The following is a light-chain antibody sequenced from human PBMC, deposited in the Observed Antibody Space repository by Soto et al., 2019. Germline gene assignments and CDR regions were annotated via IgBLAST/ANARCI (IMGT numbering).Light chain of an antibody. V-gene: IGKV1-8*01. J-gene: IGKJ1*01. Sequence: AIRMTQSPSSFSASTGDRVTITCRASQGISDYLAWYQQKPGRAPNLLIYAASTLQTGVPSRFSGSGSGTDFTLTINYVQSKDIATYYCLQYYTYPQAFGQGTKVEIK. CDR3: LQYYTYPQA. CDR1: QGISDY. CDR2: AAS.